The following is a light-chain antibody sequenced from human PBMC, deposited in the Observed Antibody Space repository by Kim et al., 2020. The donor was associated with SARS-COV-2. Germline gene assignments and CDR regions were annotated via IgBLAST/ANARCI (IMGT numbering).Light chain of an antibody. Sequence: DVQTTQSPSSVSASVGDRVTITCRASQDIHHHLAWFQQKPGKAPRSLIFATSTLQTGVPLRFSGSGYGTDFTLTIDTLQPEDTATYYCQQYRFYSPTFGQGTKVDIK. CDR2: ATS. V-gene: IGKV1-16*01. CDR3: QQYRFYSPT. CDR1: QDIHHH. J-gene: IGKJ1*01.